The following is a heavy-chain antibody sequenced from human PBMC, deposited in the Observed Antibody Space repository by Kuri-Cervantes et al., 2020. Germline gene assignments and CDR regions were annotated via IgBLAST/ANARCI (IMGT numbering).Heavy chain of an antibody. Sequence: GSLRLSCAVYGGSLSGYYWSWIRQPPGKGLEWIGEINHSGSTNYNPSLKSRVTISLDTSKNQFSLKLSSVTAADTAVYYCARAYSSSSYDWLDPWGQGTLVTVSS. V-gene: IGHV4-34*01. CDR1: GGSLSGYY. D-gene: IGHD6-6*01. J-gene: IGHJ5*02. CDR2: INHSGST. CDR3: ARAYSSSSYDWLDP.